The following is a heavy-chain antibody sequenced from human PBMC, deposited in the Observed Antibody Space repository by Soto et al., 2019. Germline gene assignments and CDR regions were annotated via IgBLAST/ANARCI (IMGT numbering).Heavy chain of an antibody. CDR2: IKSKTDGGTT. V-gene: IGHV3-15*01. CDR3: TARTRGGSSCDTERYFDY. CDR1: GFTFSNAW. Sequence: GGSLRLSCAASGFTFSNAWMSWVRQAPGKGLEWVGRIKSKTDGGTTDYAAPVKGRFTISRDDSKNTLYLQMNSLKTEDTAVDYGTARTRGGSSCDTERYFDYWGQGTLVTVSS. J-gene: IGHJ4*02. D-gene: IGHD6-13*01.